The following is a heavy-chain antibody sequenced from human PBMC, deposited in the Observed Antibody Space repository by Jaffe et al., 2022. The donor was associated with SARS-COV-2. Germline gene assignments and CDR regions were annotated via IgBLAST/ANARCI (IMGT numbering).Heavy chain of an antibody. Sequence: EVQLVESGGGLVQPGGSLRLSCAASGFTFSSYWMHWVRQAPGKGLVWVSRINSDGSSTSYADSVKGRFTISRDNAKNTLYLQMNSLRAEDTAVYYCARAFLGVEMATAEFDYWGQGTLVTVSS. CDR2: INSDGSST. J-gene: IGHJ4*02. V-gene: IGHV3-74*01. CDR1: GFTFSSYW. D-gene: IGHD3-16*01. CDR3: ARAFLGVEMATAEFDY.